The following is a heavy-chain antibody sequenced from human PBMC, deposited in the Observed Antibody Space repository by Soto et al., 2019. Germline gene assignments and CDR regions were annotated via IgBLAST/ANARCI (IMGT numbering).Heavy chain of an antibody. D-gene: IGHD3-10*01. CDR1: GGSFSGYY. CDR3: ARSIGVIITPDYYYYYGMDV. J-gene: IGHJ6*02. CDR2: INHSGST. V-gene: IGHV4-34*01. Sequence: SETLSLACGVYGGSFSGYYWSWMRQPPGRGLEWIGEINHSGSTNYNPSLKGRVTISVDTSKNQFSLKLSSVTAADTAVYYCARSIGVIITPDYYYYYGMDVWGQGTTVTVSS.